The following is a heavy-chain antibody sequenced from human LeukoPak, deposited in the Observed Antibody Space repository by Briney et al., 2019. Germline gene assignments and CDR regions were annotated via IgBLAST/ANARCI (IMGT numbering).Heavy chain of an antibody. J-gene: IGHJ4*02. CDR2: IYHSGST. CDR3: AKRFCRGNSCYDDRGAFDY. CDR1: GYSISSGNY. V-gene: IGHV4-38-2*01. Sequence: PSETLSLTCSVSGYSISSGNYWGWIRLPPWKGLQWIGSIYHSGSTYYNPSLKSRVTISVDTPKNQCSLKLRSVTAADTAVYYCAKRFCRGNSCYDDRGAFDYWGQGTLVTVSS. D-gene: IGHD2-2*01.